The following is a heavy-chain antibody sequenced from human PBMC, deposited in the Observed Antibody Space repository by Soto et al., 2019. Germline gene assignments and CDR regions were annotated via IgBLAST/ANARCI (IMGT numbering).Heavy chain of an antibody. CDR2: TFYSGGT. Sequence: SETLSLTCTVSGDSISTYYWSWIRQAPGKGLQWIGYTFYSGGTAYNPSLKSRVTMSLDMSKKQISLNLSSVTTADTANYFCERIQLVHKVIDHWGQGTLVTVSS. CDR1: GDSISTYY. D-gene: IGHD1-1*01. CDR3: ERIQLVHKVIDH. J-gene: IGHJ4*02. V-gene: IGHV4-59*01.